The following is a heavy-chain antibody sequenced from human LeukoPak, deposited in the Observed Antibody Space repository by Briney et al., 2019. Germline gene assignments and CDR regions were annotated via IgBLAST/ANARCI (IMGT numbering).Heavy chain of an antibody. V-gene: IGHV3-30*18. CDR3: AKDRGYSHGFDY. J-gene: IGHJ4*02. CDR2: ISYDGSNK. D-gene: IGHD5-18*01. Sequence: GGSLRLSCAASGFTFSSYGMHWVRQAPGKGLEWVAVISYDGSNKYHADSVKGRFTISRDNSKNTLYLQMNSLRAEDTAVYYCAKDRGYSHGFDYWGQGTLLTVSS. CDR1: GFTFSSYG.